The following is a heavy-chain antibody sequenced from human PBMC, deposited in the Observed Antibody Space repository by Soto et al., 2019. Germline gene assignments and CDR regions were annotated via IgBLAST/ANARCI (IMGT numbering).Heavy chain of an antibody. J-gene: IGHJ6*02. CDR1: GFTFSSYG. CDR2: ISYDGSNK. Sequence: GGSLRLSCAASGFTFSSYGMHWVRQAPGKGLEWVAVISYDGSNKYYADSVKGRFTISRDNSKNTLYLQMNSLRAEDTAVYYCAKSNRWFGELLRIDGMDVWGQGTTVTVSS. V-gene: IGHV3-30*18. D-gene: IGHD3-10*01. CDR3: AKSNRWFGELLRIDGMDV.